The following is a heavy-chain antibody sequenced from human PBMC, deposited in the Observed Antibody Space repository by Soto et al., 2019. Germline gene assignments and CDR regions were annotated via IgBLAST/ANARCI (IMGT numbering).Heavy chain of an antibody. CDR3: TRAAWGLWFGYMDV. D-gene: IGHD3-10*01. V-gene: IGHV3-53*04. CDR1: WFNVSGHY. J-gene: IGHJ6*03. CDR2: IYSGGNT. Sequence: PWRSLRLSCAASWFNVSGHYMRWIRQAPGKGLEWVSVIYSGGNTYYADSVKGRFTISRHNSENTLYLQMNSLRAEDTAVYYCTRAAWGLWFGYMDVWGKGTTVTVSS.